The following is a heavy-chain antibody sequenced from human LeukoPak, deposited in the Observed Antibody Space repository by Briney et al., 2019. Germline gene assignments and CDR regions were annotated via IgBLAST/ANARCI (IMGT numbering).Heavy chain of an antibody. CDR3: ARVQRGAAAVRWFDP. J-gene: IGHJ5*02. D-gene: IGHD6-13*01. V-gene: IGHV1-2*02. Sequence: ASVKVSCKASGYTFTGYYMHWVRQAPGQGLEWMGWINPNSGGTNYAQKFQGRVTMTRDTSISTAYMELSRLRSDDTAVYYCARVQRGAAAVRWFDPWGQGTLVTVSS. CDR1: GYTFTGYY. CDR2: INPNSGGT.